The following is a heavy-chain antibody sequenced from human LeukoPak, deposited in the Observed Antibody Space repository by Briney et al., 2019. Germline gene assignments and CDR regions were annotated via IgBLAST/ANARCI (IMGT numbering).Heavy chain of an antibody. D-gene: IGHD4-23*01. CDR3: ARGGTRSYGGNPLGY. V-gene: IGHV3-53*01. CDR2: IFGGDGS. CDR1: GFTVSSNY. J-gene: IGHJ4*02. Sequence: GGSLRLSCAASGFTVSSNYMSWVRQAPGKGLEWVSVIFGGDGSYYADSVRGRFTISRDNSKNTLYLQMNSLRAEDTAVYYCARGGTRSYGGNPLGYWGQGTLVTVSS.